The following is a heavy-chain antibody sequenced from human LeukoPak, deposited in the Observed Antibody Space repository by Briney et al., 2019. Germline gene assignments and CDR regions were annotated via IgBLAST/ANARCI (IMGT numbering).Heavy chain of an antibody. D-gene: IGHD5-12*01. CDR1: GGSISGYF. Sequence: MSSETLSPTCTGSGGSISGYFWGWIRQPARKGLQWIGRIYFSGSNNYNPSLKSRVTMSLDTSKNHFSLNLTSVTAADTAVYYCAREPTSGREPTSGRPLDYWGQGTLVTVSS. CDR2: IYFSGSN. J-gene: IGHJ4*02. V-gene: IGHV4-4*07. CDR3: AREPTSGREPTSGRPLDY.